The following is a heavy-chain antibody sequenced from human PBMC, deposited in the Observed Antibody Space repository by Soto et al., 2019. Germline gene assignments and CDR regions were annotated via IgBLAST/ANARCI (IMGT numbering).Heavy chain of an antibody. D-gene: IGHD2-15*01. CDR3: ARDHRYCSGGSCYSGAFDI. Sequence: ASETLSLTCTISGGAISTYYWSWIRQPPGKGLEWIGYIYYTGSTSYNPSLRSRVTISVDTSKNQFSLKLSSVTAADTAVYYCARDHRYCSGGSCYSGAFDIWGQGTMVTVSS. V-gene: IGHV4-59*12. CDR2: IYYTGST. J-gene: IGHJ3*02. CDR1: GGAISTYY.